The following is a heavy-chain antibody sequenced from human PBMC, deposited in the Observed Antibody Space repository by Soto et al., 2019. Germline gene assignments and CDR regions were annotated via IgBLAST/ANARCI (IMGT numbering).Heavy chain of an antibody. V-gene: IGHV4-4*07. CDR3: ARERHYSDRSGPSSPRVYYYYGMDL. J-gene: IGHJ6*02. Sequence: SETLSLTCTVSGGSISSYYWSWIRQPAGKGLEWIGRIYTSGSTNYNPSLKSRVTMSVDTSKNQFSLRLSSVTAADTAVYYCARERHYSDRSGPSSPRVYYYYGMDLWRQGTTVTVSS. CDR2: IYTSGST. CDR1: GGSISSYY. D-gene: IGHD3-22*01.